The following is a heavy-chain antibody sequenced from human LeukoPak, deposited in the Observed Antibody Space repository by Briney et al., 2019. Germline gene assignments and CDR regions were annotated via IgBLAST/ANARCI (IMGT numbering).Heavy chain of an antibody. V-gene: IGHV3-49*03. CDR1: GFTFGDYA. J-gene: IGHJ4*02. Sequence: PGGSLRLSCTASGFTFGDYAMSWFRQAPGKGLEWVGFIRSKAYGGTTEYAASVKGRFTISRDDSKGIAYLQMNSLKTEDTAVYYCARGHCSGGSCYGPGYSYGLGLNDYWGQGTLVTVSS. CDR3: ARGHCSGGSCYGPGYSYGLGLNDY. D-gene: IGHD2-15*01. CDR2: IRSKAYGGTT.